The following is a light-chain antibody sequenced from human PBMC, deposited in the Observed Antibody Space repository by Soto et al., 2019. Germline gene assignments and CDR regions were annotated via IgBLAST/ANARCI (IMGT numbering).Light chain of an antibody. CDR1: QRISNSY. J-gene: IGKJ1*01. V-gene: IGKV3D-20*02. CDR3: QQYNNWWT. Sequence: EIVLTQSPGTLSLSPGERATLSCRASQRISNSYLAWYQQKPGQAPRLLLYDASSRATGIPDRVSGSGSGTDFTLTISRLEPEDSAVYYCQQYNNWWTFGQGTKVDIK. CDR2: DAS.